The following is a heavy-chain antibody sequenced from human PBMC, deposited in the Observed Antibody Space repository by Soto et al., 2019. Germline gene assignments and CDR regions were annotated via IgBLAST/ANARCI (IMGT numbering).Heavy chain of an antibody. Sequence: SETLSLTCIVSGGSISRSNYYWAWIRQPPGKGLEWIGSVYHTGNTYYSLSLRSRVAISLDTSKNQFSLRLDAVSAADTATYYCARLGGIAVAGTIYYWGQGTLVTVYS. CDR2: VYHTGNT. CDR1: GGSISRSNYY. CDR3: ARLGGIAVAGTIYY. J-gene: IGHJ4*02. D-gene: IGHD6-19*01. V-gene: IGHV4-39*01.